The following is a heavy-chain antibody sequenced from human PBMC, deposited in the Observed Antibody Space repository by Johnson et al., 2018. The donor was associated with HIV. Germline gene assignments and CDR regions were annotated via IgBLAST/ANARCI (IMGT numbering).Heavy chain of an antibody. Sequence: VQLVESGGGLVQPGWSLRLSCAASGFTFDDYAMHWVRQAPGKGLEWVSGISWNSGSIGYADSVKGRFTISRDNAKNSLYLQMNSLRAEDTAVYYCARDSKARFPTITMIDAFDMWGQGTLVTVSS. D-gene: IGHD3-22*01. CDR1: GFTFDDYA. J-gene: IGHJ3*02. CDR2: ISWNSGSI. V-gene: IGHV3-9*01. CDR3: ARDSKARFPTITMIDAFDM.